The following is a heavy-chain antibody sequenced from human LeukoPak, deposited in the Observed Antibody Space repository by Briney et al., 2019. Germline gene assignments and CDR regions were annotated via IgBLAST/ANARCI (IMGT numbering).Heavy chain of an antibody. CDR3: ARGKYGGYLYYFDY. V-gene: IGHV3-23*01. J-gene: IGHJ4*02. CDR1: GFTFSSYS. Sequence: GGSLRLSCAASGFTFSSYSMNWVRQAPGKGLEWVSAISGSGGSTYYADSVKGRFTISRDYSKNTLYLQMNSLRAEDTAVYYCARGKYGGYLYYFDYWGQGTLVTVSS. D-gene: IGHD5-12*01. CDR2: ISGSGGST.